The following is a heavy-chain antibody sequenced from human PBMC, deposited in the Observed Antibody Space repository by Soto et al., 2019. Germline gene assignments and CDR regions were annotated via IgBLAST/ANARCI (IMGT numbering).Heavy chain of an antibody. J-gene: IGHJ4*02. CDR2: ISSDGSNK. Sequence: QVQLVESGGGVVHPGRSLRLSCAASGFSFSDFGMHWVRQAPGKGLEWLALISSDGSNKFYADSVRGRFTVSRDRSENTLHLHMNEVRIDETWMYCCATDFSRGPMGMWLDSWGQGTLVIVSS. D-gene: IGHD1-26*01. CDR1: GFSFSDFG. CDR3: ATDFSRGPMGMWLDS. V-gene: IGHV3-30*03.